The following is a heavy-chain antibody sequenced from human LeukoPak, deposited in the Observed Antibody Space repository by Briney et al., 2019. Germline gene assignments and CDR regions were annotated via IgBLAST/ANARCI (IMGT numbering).Heavy chain of an antibody. Sequence: PGGSLRLSCAASGFTFSSYWMSWVRQAPGKGLEWVANIKQDGSEKYYVDSVKGRFTISRGNAKNSLYLQRNSLRAEDTAVYYCASGFGFDCSSTSCSYFDYWGQGTLVTVSS. V-gene: IGHV3-7*01. J-gene: IGHJ4*02. CDR1: GFTFSSYW. CDR3: ASGFGFDCSSTSCSYFDY. D-gene: IGHD2-2*01. CDR2: IKQDGSEK.